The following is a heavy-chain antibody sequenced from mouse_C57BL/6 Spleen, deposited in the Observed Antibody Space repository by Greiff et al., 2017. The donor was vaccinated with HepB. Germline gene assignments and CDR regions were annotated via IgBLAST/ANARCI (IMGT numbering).Heavy chain of an antibody. J-gene: IGHJ1*03. Sequence: EVKLMESGGGLVKPGGSLKLSCAASGFTFSDYGMHWVRQAPEKGLEWVAYISSGSSTIYYADTVKGRFTISRDNAKNTLFLQMTSLRSEDTAMYYCASGLITTEGFDVWGTGTTVTVSS. CDR2: ISSGSSTI. CDR3: ASGLITTEGFDV. V-gene: IGHV5-17*01. CDR1: GFTFSDYG. D-gene: IGHD1-1*01.